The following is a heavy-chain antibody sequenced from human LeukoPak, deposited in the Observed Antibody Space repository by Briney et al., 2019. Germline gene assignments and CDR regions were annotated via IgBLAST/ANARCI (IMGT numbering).Heavy chain of an antibody. D-gene: IGHD6-13*01. CDR3: ARLGSSWNNFDY. Sequence: GGSLRLSCGASGFTFRSYEMNWVRQAPGKGLEWVSYISSSGSAIDYADSVKGRFTISRDNAKNSLYLQMNSLKAEDTGVYYCARLGSSWNNFDYWGQGTLVTVSS. J-gene: IGHJ4*02. CDR2: ISSSGSAI. CDR1: GFTFRSYE. V-gene: IGHV3-48*03.